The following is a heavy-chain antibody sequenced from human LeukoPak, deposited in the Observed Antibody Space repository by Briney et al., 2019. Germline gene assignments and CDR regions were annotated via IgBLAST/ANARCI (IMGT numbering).Heavy chain of an antibody. CDR1: GGSINSYY. CDR2: IYPSGST. CDR3: ARDGSSGWYGAIDY. J-gene: IGHJ4*02. Sequence: KPSETLSLTCTVSGGSINSYYWSWIRQPAGKGLEWIGRIYPSGSTNYNPSLRSRVTISVDKSKTQFSLKLTSVTAADTAVYYCARDGSSGWYGAIDYWGQETLVTVSS. V-gene: IGHV4-4*07. D-gene: IGHD6-19*01.